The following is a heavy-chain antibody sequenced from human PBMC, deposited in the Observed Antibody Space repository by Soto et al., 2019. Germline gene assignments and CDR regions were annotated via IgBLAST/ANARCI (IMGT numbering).Heavy chain of an antibody. Sequence: SVKVSCKASGGSFSSYAISRVRQAPGQGLEWMGGIIPIFGTANYAQKFQGRVTITADESTSTAYMELSSLRSEDTAVYYCASCVVVAASPDYYYYGMDVWGQGTTVTVSS. CDR3: ASCVVVAASPDYYYYGMDV. V-gene: IGHV1-69*13. J-gene: IGHJ6*02. D-gene: IGHD2-15*01. CDR1: GGSFSSYA. CDR2: IIPIFGTA.